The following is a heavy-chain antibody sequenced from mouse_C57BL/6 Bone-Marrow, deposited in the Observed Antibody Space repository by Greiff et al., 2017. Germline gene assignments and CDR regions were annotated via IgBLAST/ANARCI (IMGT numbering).Heavy chain of an antibody. CDR2: INPSSGST. D-gene: IGHD2-3*01. CDR1: GYTFTSYT. V-gene: IGHV1-4*01. J-gene: IGHJ4*01. Sequence: QVQLQQSGAELARPGASVKMSCKASGYTFTSYTMHWVKQRPGQGLEWIGYINPSSGSTKYNQKFKDKATLTADTSSSTAYMQLSSLTSEYSAVYDCARGGYYPGYYAMDYWGQGTSVTVSS. CDR3: ARGGYYPGYYAMDY.